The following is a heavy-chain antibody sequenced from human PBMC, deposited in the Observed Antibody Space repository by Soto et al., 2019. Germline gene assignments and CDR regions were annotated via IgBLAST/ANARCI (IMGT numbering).Heavy chain of an antibody. V-gene: IGHV3-30-3*01. CDR3: ARDRDIVVVVAASIYYYYYGMDV. D-gene: IGHD2-15*01. J-gene: IGHJ6*02. CDR2: ISYDGSNK. Sequence: QVQLVESGGGVVQPGRSLRLSCAASGFTFSSYAMHWVRQAPGKGLEWVAVISYDGSNKYYADSVKGRFTISRDNSKNTLYLQMNSLRAEDTAVYYCARDRDIVVVVAASIYYYYYGMDVWGQGTTVTVS. CDR1: GFTFSSYA.